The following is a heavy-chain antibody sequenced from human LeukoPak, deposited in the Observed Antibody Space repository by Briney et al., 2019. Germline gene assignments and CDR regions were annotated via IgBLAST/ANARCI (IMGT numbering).Heavy chain of an antibody. V-gene: IGHV3-7*03. Sequence: GGSLRLSCAASGFTFRMSWVRQAPGKGLEWVANIKQDGRDKYYVDSVKGRFTISRDNAKNSLYPQMNSLRAEDTAVYYCARVDGHAHWFDPWGQGTLVTVSS. CDR3: ARVDGHAHWFDP. CDR1: GFTFR. J-gene: IGHJ5*02. CDR2: IKQDGRDK.